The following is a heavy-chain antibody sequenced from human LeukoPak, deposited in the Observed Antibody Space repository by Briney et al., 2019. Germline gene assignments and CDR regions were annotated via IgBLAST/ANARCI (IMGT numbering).Heavy chain of an antibody. D-gene: IGHD2-15*01. Sequence: SETLSLTCAVYGGSFSGYYWGWIRQPPGKGLEWIGNIYYSGSTYYNPSLKSRVTISVDTSKNQFSLNLSSVTAADTAVYYCARAGCSGASCYESRGAFDIWGQGTMVTVSS. J-gene: IGHJ3*02. V-gene: IGHV4-34*01. CDR1: GGSFSGYY. CDR3: ARAGCSGASCYESRGAFDI. CDR2: IYYSGST.